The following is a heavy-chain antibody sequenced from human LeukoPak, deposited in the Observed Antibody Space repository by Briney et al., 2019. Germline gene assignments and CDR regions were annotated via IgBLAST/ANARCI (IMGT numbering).Heavy chain of an antibody. CDR2: TYYNSKWYT. Sequence: SQTLSLTCAISVDIVSTASNAWYWIRQSPSRGLEWLGRTYYNSKWYTDYAVSVSGRTTINPDTSRNQLSLQLSFVTPEDTAVYYCAKWGPGYDFWSGVPHWGQGTLVTVSS. J-gene: IGHJ4*02. D-gene: IGHD3-3*01. V-gene: IGHV6-1*01. CDR1: VDIVSTASNA. CDR3: AKWGPGYDFWSGVPH.